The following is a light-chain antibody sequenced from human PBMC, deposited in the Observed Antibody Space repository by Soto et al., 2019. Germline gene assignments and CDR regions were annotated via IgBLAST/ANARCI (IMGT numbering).Light chain of an antibody. CDR2: DNN. CDR3: GTWDSSLSAGV. V-gene: IGLV1-51*01. J-gene: IGLJ3*02. CDR1: SSNIGNNY. Sequence: QSVLTQPPSVSAAPGQKVTISCSGSSSNIGNNYVSWYQQLPGTAPKLLIHDNNKRPSGIPDRFSGSKSGTSATLGITGLQTGDEADYYCGTWDSSLSAGVFGGWTKLTVL.